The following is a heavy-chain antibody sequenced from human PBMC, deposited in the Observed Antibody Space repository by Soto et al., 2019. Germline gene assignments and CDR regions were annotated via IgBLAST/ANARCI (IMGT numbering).Heavy chain of an antibody. CDR2: IYYSGST. CDR3: ARHVSNYDFWSGSLAGQFDY. Sequence: PPEALSLTCTVSGCSISSSSYSRGWIRQPPGKVLEWIGSIYYSGSTYYNPSLKSRVTISVDTSKNQFSLKLSSVTAADTAVYYCARHVSNYDFWSGSLAGQFDYWGQGTLVTVSS. V-gene: IGHV4-39*01. D-gene: IGHD3-3*01. J-gene: IGHJ4*02. CDR1: GCSISSSSYS.